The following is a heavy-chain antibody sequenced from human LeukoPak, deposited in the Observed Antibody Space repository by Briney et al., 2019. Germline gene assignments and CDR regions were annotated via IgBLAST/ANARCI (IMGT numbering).Heavy chain of an antibody. J-gene: IGHJ4*02. D-gene: IGHD1-26*01. CDR3: AGGRVGAKPGHFDY. CDR1: GGSISSSSYY. CDR2: IYYSGST. V-gene: IGHV4-39*07. Sequence: SETLSLTCTVSGGSISSSSYYWGWIRQPPGKGLEWIGSIYYSGSTYYNPSLKSRVTISVDTSKNQFSLKLSSVTAADTAVYYCAGGRVGAKPGHFDYWGQGTLVTVSS.